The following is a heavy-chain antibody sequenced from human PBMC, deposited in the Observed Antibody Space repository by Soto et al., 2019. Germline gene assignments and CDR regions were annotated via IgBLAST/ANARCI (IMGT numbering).Heavy chain of an antibody. CDR1: GFTFSSYP. Sequence: GGSLRLSCAAPGFTFSSYPMTWVRQAPGKGLEWVSSISGNSDAIFYADSVKGRFTISRDNSRTTLYLQMNSLRAEDMAIYYCARILYSSQRDGVDVWGQGTTVTVSS. J-gene: IGHJ6*02. D-gene: IGHD2-8*01. CDR3: ARILYSSQRDGVDV. CDR2: ISGNSDAI. V-gene: IGHV3-23*01.